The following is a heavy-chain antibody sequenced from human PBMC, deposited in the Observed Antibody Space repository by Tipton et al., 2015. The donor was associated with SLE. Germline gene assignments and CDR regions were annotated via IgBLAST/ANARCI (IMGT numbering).Heavy chain of an antibody. D-gene: IGHD6-19*01. Sequence: TLSLTCTVSGYSISSGYYWGWIRQPPGKGLEWIGSINHSGSTYYNPSLKSRVTISVDTSKNQFSLKLSSVTAADTAVYYCAAVSSALWDFGYWGQGTLVTVSS. CDR1: GYSISSGYY. J-gene: IGHJ4*02. CDR3: AAVSSALWDFGY. V-gene: IGHV4-38-2*02. CDR2: INHSGST.